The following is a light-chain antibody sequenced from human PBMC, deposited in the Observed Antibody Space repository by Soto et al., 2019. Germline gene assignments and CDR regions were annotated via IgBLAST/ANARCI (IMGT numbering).Light chain of an antibody. V-gene: IGLV1-44*01. Sequence: QSVLTQPPSASGTPGQRVTISCSGSSSNIGSNTVNWYQQLPGTTPHLLIYSNNQRPSGVPARFSGSKSGTSASLAISGLQSEDEADYYCAAWDDSLNGYVFGTGTKLTVL. CDR2: SNN. CDR3: AAWDDSLNGYV. J-gene: IGLJ1*01. CDR1: SSNIGSNT.